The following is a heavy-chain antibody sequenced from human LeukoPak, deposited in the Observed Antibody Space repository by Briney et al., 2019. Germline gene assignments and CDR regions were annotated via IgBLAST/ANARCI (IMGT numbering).Heavy chain of an antibody. D-gene: IGHD3-22*01. CDR2: INHSGST. Sequence: PSETLSLTCAVYGGSFSGYYWSWIRQPPGKGLEWIGEINHSGSTNYNPSLKSRVTISVDTSKNQFSLKLSSVTAADTAVYYCARGFITHYDSSGYYRHNYYYYGMDVWGQGTTVTVSS. V-gene: IGHV4-34*01. CDR3: ARGFITHYDSSGYYRHNYYYYGMDV. CDR1: GGSFSGYY. J-gene: IGHJ6*02.